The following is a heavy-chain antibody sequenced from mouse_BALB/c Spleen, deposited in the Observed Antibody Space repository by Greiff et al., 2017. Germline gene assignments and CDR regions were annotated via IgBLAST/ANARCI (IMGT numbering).Heavy chain of an antibody. J-gene: IGHJ1*01. D-gene: IGHD2-4*01. Sequence: VQLQQSGAELVKPGASVKLSCTASGFNIKDTYMHWVKQRPEQGLEWIGRIDPANGNTKYDPKFQGKATITADTSSNTAYLQLSSLTSEDTAVYYCAKADYDEAYFEVWGAGTTVTVSS. CDR3: AKADYDEAYFEV. V-gene: IGHV14-3*02. CDR1: GFNIKDTY. CDR2: IDPANGNT.